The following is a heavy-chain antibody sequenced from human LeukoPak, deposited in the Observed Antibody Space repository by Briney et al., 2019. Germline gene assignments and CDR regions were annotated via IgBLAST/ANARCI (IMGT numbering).Heavy chain of an antibody. CDR1: GITFSSYG. D-gene: IGHD2-15*01. Sequence: PGGSLRLSCAASGITFSSYGMHWVRQAPGKGLEWVAVISYDGSNKYYADSVKGRFTISRDNSKNTLYLQMNSLRAEDTAVYYCARDGGAYYMDVWGKGTTVTISS. J-gene: IGHJ6*03. CDR2: ISYDGSNK. V-gene: IGHV3-30*03. CDR3: ARDGGAYYMDV.